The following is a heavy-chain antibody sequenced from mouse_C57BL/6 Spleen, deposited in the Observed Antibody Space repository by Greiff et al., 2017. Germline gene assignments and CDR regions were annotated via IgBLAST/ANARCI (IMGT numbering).Heavy chain of an antibody. D-gene: IGHD1-1*01. J-gene: IGHJ4*01. Sequence: QVQLQQSGAELVKPGASVKLSCKASGYTFTGYWMHWVKQRHGHGLEWIGDIDPSNSYTSYNQKFKGKSTLTVDKSSNTAYMQLSSLTSEDSAVYYCAICSSNKGDLDDWGKGTTVTVSS. CDR3: AICSSNKGDLDD. CDR2: IDPSNSYT. V-gene: IGHV1-69*01. CDR1: GYTFTGYW.